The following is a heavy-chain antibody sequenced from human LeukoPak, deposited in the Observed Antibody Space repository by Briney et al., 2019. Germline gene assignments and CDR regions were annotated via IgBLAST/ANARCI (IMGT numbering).Heavy chain of an antibody. V-gene: IGHV4-39*07. CDR1: GGSITSSRYY. Sequence: PSETLSLTCTVSGGSITSSRYYWAWIRQSPGKGLEWIGSINYRGTTYYNPSLKSRVTISVDTSKNQFSLKLSSVTAADTAVYYCARGGTYYYGSGSYYTRWGQGTLVTVSS. CDR2: INYRGTT. J-gene: IGHJ4*02. CDR3: ARGGTYYYGSGSYYTR. D-gene: IGHD3-10*01.